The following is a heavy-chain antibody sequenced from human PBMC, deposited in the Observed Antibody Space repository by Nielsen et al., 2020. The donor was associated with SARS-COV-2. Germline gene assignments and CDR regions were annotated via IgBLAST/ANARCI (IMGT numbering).Heavy chain of an antibody. D-gene: IGHD3-9*01. V-gene: IGHV3-30*18. CDR2: ISYDGSNK. J-gene: IGHJ3*02. CDR3: AKVLRYFDPSWAAFDI. CDR1: GFTFSSYG. Sequence: GGSLRLSCAASGFTFSSYGMHWVRQAPGKGLEWVAVISYDGSNKYHADSVKGRFTISRDNSKNTLYLQMNSLRAEDTAVYYCAKVLRYFDPSWAAFDIWGQGTMVTVSS.